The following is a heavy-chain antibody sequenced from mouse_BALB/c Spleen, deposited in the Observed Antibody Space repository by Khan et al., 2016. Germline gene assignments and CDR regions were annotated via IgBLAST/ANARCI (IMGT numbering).Heavy chain of an antibody. V-gene: IGHV1-62-2*01. CDR2: FYPGGGSI. D-gene: IGHD2-4*01. Sequence: QVQLQQSGAELVKPGASVKLSCKASGYTFTEYIIRWVKQRSGQGLEWIGWFYPGGGSIKYNEKFKDKATLTADKSSSTVYMALSRLTSEDSAVYACARHEERTMITTVYFDYWGQGTTLTVSS. CDR1: GYTFTEYI. CDR3: ARHEERTMITTVYFDY. J-gene: IGHJ2*01.